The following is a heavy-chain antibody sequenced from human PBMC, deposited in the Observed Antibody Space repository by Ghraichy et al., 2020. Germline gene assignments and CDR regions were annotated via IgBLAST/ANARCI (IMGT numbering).Heavy chain of an antibody. D-gene: IGHD5-18*01. CDR2: IWFDGTKK. Sequence: GESLNISCAASGFTFSNYGMHWVRQAPGKGLEWVAVIWFDGTKKYYPDSVKGRFTISRDSSTNTLSLQMNSLRVEDTAVYYCARELGRGYSSRHGGGMDVWGQGTTVTVSS. V-gene: IGHV3-33*08. CDR3: ARELGRGYSSRHGGGMDV. CDR1: GFTFSNYG. J-gene: IGHJ6*02.